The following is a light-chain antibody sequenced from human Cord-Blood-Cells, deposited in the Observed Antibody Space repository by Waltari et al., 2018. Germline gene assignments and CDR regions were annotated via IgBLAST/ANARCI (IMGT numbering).Light chain of an antibody. Sequence: QSALTQPASVSGSPGQSITISCTGTSIEVGGYNYVPWYQQHPCKAPKLMIYDVSNRPSGVSNRFSGSKSGNTASLTISGLQAEDEADYYCSSYTSSSTLVFGGGTKLTVL. J-gene: IGLJ3*02. CDR1: SIEVGGYNY. CDR2: DVS. V-gene: IGLV2-14*01. CDR3: SSYTSSSTLV.